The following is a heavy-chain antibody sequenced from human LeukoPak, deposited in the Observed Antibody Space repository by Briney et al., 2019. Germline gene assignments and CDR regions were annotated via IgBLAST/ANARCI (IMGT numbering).Heavy chain of an antibody. Sequence: GASLKVSCKASGYTFTSYAINCVRQATGQGLEWMGWMNPNSGNTGYAQKFQGRVTMTRNTSISTAYMELSSLRSEDTAVYYCARSHYYYYMDVWGKGTTVTVSS. CDR3: ARSHYYYYMDV. CDR1: GYTFTSYA. J-gene: IGHJ6*03. CDR2: MNPNSGNT. V-gene: IGHV1-8*01.